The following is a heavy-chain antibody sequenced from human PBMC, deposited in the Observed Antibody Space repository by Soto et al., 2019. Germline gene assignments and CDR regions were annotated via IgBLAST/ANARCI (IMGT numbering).Heavy chain of an antibody. V-gene: IGHV1-2*04. CDR2: INPNSGVT. Sequence: ASVKVSCKASGYTFTGYYMHWVRQAPGQGLEWMGWINPNSGVTNYAQKFQGWVTMTRDTSISTAYMELSRLRSDDTAVYYCARAGAIDAFDIWGQGTMVTVSS. CDR3: ARAGAIDAFDI. D-gene: IGHD7-27*01. J-gene: IGHJ3*02. CDR1: GYTFTGYY.